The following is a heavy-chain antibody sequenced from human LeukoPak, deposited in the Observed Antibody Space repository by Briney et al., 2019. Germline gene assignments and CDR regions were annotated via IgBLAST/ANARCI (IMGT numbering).Heavy chain of an antibody. V-gene: IGHV4-39*01. CDR3: AKQGRTNSSGYYYPFDY. Sequence: SETLSLSCSVSGGSTSSTTYYWGWIRQPPGKGLEWIGSISYSGSTYYNPSLKSRVTISVDTSKNQFSLRLRSVTVADTAVYYCAKQGRTNSSGYYYPFDYWGQGNLLTVSS. CDR1: GGSTSSTTYY. D-gene: IGHD3-22*01. J-gene: IGHJ4*02. CDR2: ISYSGST.